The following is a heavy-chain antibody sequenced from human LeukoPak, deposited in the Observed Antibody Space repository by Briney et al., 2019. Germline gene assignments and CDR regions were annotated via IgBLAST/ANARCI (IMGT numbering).Heavy chain of an antibody. Sequence: GASVKVSCKASGYTFTDYYLRWVRQAPGQALEWMRWIHPNSGGTDYAQKFQGSVAMTRHTPISTAYMELSSLRSDDPAVYYCARLAAVPAWGQGTLVTVSS. J-gene: IGHJ1*01. CDR3: ARLAAVPA. CDR2: IHPNSGGT. V-gene: IGHV1-2*02. D-gene: IGHD6-19*01. CDR1: GYTFTDYY.